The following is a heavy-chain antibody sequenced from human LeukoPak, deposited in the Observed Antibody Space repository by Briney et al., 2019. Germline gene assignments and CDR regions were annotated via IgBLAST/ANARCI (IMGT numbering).Heavy chain of an antibody. V-gene: IGHV3-13*01. CDR2: IGTAGDT. D-gene: IGHD3-10*01. CDR1: GFTFSSYV. CDR3: ARASGGFGEPSYAFDI. J-gene: IGHJ3*02. Sequence: HAGGSLRLSCAASGFTFSSYVMSWVRQAPGKGLEWVSAIGTAGDTYYPGSVKGRFTISRENAKNSLYLQMNSLRAEDTAVYYCARASGGFGEPSYAFDIWGQGTMVTVSS.